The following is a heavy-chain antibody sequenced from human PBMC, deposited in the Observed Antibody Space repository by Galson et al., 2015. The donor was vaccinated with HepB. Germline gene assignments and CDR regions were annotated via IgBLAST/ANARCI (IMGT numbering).Heavy chain of an antibody. CDR1: GFTFSSYA. V-gene: IGHV3-23*01. CDR2: ISGSGGST. J-gene: IGHJ4*02. Sequence: SLRLSCAASGFTFSSYAMSWVRQAPGKGLEWVSAISGSGGSTYYADSVKGRFTISRDNSKNTLYLQMNSLRAEDTAVYYCAKFGPYITMIVVGAYYFDYWGQGTLVTVSS. D-gene: IGHD3-22*01. CDR3: AKFGPYITMIVVGAYYFDY.